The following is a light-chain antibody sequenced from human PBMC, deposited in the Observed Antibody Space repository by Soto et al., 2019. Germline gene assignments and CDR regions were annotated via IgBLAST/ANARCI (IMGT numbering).Light chain of an antibody. Sequence: QSALTQPASVSGSPAQSITISCTGTSSDVGGYNYVSWYQQHPGKAPKLMIYDVSNRPSWVSNRFSGSKSGNTASLTISGLQAEDEADSYCSSYTSSSCYVFGTGTKVTVL. CDR1: SSDVGGYNY. CDR3: SSYTSSSCYV. V-gene: IGLV2-14*01. J-gene: IGLJ1*01. CDR2: DVS.